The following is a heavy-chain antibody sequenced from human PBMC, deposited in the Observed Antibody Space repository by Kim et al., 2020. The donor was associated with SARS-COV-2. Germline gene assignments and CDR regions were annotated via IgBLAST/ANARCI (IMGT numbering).Heavy chain of an antibody. J-gene: IGHJ3*02. Sequence: GGSLRLSCAASGFTFSSYAMSWVRQAPGKGLEWVSAISGSGGSTYYADSVKGRFTISRDNSKNTLYLQMNSLRAEDTAVYYCAKDLERHCSSTSCDRGFDAFDIWGQGTMVTVSS. CDR3: AKDLERHCSSTSCDRGFDAFDI. D-gene: IGHD2-2*01. CDR2: ISGSGGST. V-gene: IGHV3-23*01. CDR1: GFTFSSYA.